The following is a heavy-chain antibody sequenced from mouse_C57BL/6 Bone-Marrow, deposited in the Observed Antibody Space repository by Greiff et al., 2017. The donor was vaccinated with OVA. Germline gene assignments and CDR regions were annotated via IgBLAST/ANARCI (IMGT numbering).Heavy chain of an antibody. Sequence: EVQLQQSVAELVRPGASVKLSCTASGFNIKNTYMPWVQQRPEQGLEWIGRIDPANGNTNYAPKFQGKATIAADTSSNTAYLQLSSLTSEDTAIYYCARPYGLDVWGTGTTVTVSS. CDR3: ARPYGLDV. D-gene: IGHD1-1*01. CDR1: GFNIKNTY. CDR2: IDPANGNT. J-gene: IGHJ1*03. V-gene: IGHV14-3*01.